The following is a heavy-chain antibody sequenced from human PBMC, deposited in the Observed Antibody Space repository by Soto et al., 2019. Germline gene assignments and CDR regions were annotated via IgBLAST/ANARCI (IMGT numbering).Heavy chain of an antibody. V-gene: IGHV1-58*02. J-gene: IGHJ4*02. CDR3: AAASAGYTFGFDF. CDR1: GFTFPTST. D-gene: IGHD5-18*01. CDR2: IVVGGGNT. Sequence: SVKVSCKASGFTFPTSTIQWLRQTRGQRLEWIGWIVVGGGNTNFAQNFRQRVTISRDMSTSTAYMDLNSLTSDDTAVYYCAAASAGYTFGFDFWGQGTLVTVSS.